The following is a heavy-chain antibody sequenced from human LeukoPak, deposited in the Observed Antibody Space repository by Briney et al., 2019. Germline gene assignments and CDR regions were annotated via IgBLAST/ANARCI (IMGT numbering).Heavy chain of an antibody. CDR1: GDSISNNF. CDR2: IYYTGGT. J-gene: IGHJ3*02. Sequence: SETLSLTCTVSGDSISNNFWSWIRQPPGKGLEWVGYIYYTGGTNYNPSLKSRVTISVDTSNNQFSLKLSSVTAADSAVYYCAGVVYDSSGYYFYAFDIWGQGTMVTVSS. D-gene: IGHD3-22*01. CDR3: AGVVYDSSGYYFYAFDI. V-gene: IGHV4-59*01.